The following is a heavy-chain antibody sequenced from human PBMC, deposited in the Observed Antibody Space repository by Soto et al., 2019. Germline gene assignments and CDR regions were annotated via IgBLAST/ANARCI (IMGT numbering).Heavy chain of an antibody. Sequence: PSETLSLTCSVSGASISDFYWSWIRQTPGRGLEWIGYLYYRGNTNYTPSLRGRVTISVDSPKNQFSLTLSSVTAADTAVYYCARHRRAYSGYDHFEYWGQGTPVTVAS. CDR2: LYYRGNT. CDR1: GASISDFY. D-gene: IGHD5-12*01. CDR3: ARHRRAYSGYDHFEY. J-gene: IGHJ4*02. V-gene: IGHV4-59*08.